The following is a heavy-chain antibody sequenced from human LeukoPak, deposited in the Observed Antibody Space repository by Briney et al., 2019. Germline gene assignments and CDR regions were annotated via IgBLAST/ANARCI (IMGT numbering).Heavy chain of an antibody. CDR1: GFTFSDYY. CDR3: ARGKNEDHFDS. J-gene: IGHJ5*01. Sequence: GGSLRLSCAASGFTFSDYYMSWIRQAPGKGLEWVSYISSSGNNIYYGDSVKGRFTISRDNAKNSLYVQMNSLRAEDTAVYYCARGKNEDHFDSWGQGTLVTVSS. V-gene: IGHV3-11*01. D-gene: IGHD1-1*01. CDR2: ISSSGNNI.